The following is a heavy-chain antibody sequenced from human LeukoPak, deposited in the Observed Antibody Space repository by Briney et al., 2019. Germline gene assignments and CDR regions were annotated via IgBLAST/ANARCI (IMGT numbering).Heavy chain of an antibody. V-gene: IGHV1-24*01. J-gene: IGHJ6*03. D-gene: IGHD5-24*01. CDR1: GYTLTELS. CDR3: ARDVVATTYYYYMDV. Sequence: GASVKVSCKVSGYTLTELSMHWVRQAPGKGLEWMGGFDPEDGETIYAQKFQGRVTITADKSTSTAYMELSSLRSEDTAVYYCARDVVATTYYYYMDVWGKGTTVTVSS. CDR2: FDPEDGET.